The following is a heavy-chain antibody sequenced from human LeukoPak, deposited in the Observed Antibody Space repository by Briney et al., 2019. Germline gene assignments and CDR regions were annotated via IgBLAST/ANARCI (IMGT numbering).Heavy chain of an antibody. CDR1: GFTFSSYG. CDR2: ISYDGSNK. CDR3: ARERRDYGDPLDY. V-gene: IGHV3-30*03. D-gene: IGHD4-17*01. J-gene: IGHJ4*02. Sequence: PGRSLRLSCAASGFTFSSYGMHWVRQAPGKGLEWVAVISYDGSNKYYADSVKGRFTISRDNSKDTLYLQLNNLRAGDTALYYCARERRDYGDPLDYWGPGILVTVSS.